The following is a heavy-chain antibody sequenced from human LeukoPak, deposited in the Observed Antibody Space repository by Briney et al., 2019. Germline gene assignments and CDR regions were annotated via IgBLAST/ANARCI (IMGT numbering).Heavy chain of an antibody. CDR1: GGSISSYY. V-gene: IGHV4-59*08. J-gene: IGHJ3*02. Sequence: PSETLSLTCTVSGGSISSYYWGWIRQPPGKGLEWIGYNSGSTNYNPSLKSRVTILLDRSKNQFSLKLSSVTAADTAIYYCARGRGYGGNYLRSFDIWGQGTMVTVSS. D-gene: IGHD1-26*01. CDR2: NSGST. CDR3: ARGRGYGGNYLRSFDI.